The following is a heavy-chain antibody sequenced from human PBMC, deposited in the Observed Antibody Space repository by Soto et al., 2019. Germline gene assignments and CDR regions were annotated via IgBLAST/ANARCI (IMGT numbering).Heavy chain of an antibody. V-gene: IGHV4-59*01. CDR2: IYYSGST. CDR3: ARGGRGSWFDP. J-gene: IGHJ5*02. Sequence: SETLSLTCTVSGGSISSYYWSWIRQPPGKGLEWIGYIYYSGSTNYNPSLKSRVTISVDTSKNQFSLKLSSVTAADTAVYYCARGGRGSWFDPWGQGTLVTVSS. CDR1: GGSISSYY.